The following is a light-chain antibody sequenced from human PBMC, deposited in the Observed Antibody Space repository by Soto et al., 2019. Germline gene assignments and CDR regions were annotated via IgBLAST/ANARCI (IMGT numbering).Light chain of an antibody. Sequence: QSALTQPASVSGSPGQSITISCTGTSGDIGSYTYVSWYQQYPGKAPKLLISEVTNRPSGVSNRFSGSKSGNTASLTISGIQAEDEAHYYCSSYTTNSPPVVFGGGTKLTVL. CDR2: EVT. CDR3: SSYTTNSPPVV. J-gene: IGLJ2*01. CDR1: SGDIGSYTY. V-gene: IGLV2-14*01.